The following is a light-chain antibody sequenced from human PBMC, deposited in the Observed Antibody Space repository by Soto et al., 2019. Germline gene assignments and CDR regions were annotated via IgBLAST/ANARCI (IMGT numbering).Light chain of an antibody. J-gene: IGKJ3*01. V-gene: IGKV3-20*01. CDR3: QQDAYSPYT. CDR1: QSVRNNY. CDR2: GTS. Sequence: EIVLTQSPGTLSLSPGERATLSCRASQSVRNNYVAWYQQKPGQAPSLLIYGTSTRATGVPDRFSVTGSGTDCTLTISRLEPEYFAVYYCQQDAYSPYTFGPGTKVDI.